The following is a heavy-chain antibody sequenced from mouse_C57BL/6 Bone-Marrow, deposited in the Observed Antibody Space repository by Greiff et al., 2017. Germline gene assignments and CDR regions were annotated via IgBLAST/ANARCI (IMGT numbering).Heavy chain of an antibody. J-gene: IGHJ2*01. CDR3: ARKVTIYFDY. D-gene: IGHD2-2*01. CDR1: GYTFTSYW. Sequence: VQLQQPGAELVKTGASVKLSCKASGYTFTSYWMHWVKQRPGQGLEWIGMIHPNSGSTNYNEKFKSKATLTVDKSSSTAYMQLSSLTSEDSAVYYCARKVTIYFDYWGQGTTLTVSS. V-gene: IGHV1-64*01. CDR2: IHPNSGST.